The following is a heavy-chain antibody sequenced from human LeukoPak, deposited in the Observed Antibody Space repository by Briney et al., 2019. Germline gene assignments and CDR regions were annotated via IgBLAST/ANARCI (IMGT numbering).Heavy chain of an antibody. J-gene: IGHJ4*02. D-gene: IGHD3-10*01. CDR2: FDPEDGET. Sequence: GASVKVSCKVSGCTLTELSMHWVRQAPGKGLEWMGGFDPEDGETIYAQKFQGRVTMTKDTSTDTAYMELSSLRSEDTAVYYCATTGPLGLYFDYWGQGTLVTVSS. CDR1: GCTLTELS. CDR3: ATTGPLGLYFDY. V-gene: IGHV1-24*01.